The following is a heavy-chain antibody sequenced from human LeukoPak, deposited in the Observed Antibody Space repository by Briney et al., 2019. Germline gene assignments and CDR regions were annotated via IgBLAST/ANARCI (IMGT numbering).Heavy chain of an antibody. CDR2: ISADIGHT. J-gene: IGHJ4*02. Sequence: GASVKVSCKASDYTFTSHGINWVRQAPGQGLEWMGWISADIGHTNYAQKFQGRVTLTTDTSTSTAYMELRSLRSDDTAVYYCARGNEDFDYWGQGTLVTVSS. CDR1: DYTFTSHG. CDR3: ARGNEDFDY. V-gene: IGHV1-18*01.